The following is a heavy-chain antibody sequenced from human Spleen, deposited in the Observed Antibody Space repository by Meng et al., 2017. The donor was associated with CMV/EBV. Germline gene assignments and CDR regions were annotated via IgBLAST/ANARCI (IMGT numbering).Heavy chain of an antibody. V-gene: IGHV3-30*02. CDR3: AGMSVVVPTAMGVNYYHYGLDV. J-gene: IGHJ6*02. D-gene: IGHD2-2*01. CDR2: IRYDGNDR. Sequence: GESLKISCEASGFTFRSYGMHWVRQAPGKGLEWVAFIRYDGNDRYYADAAKGRFTRSRDNSKSTLYLQMNSLRAEDTAVYYCAGMSVVVPTAMGVNYYHYGLDVWGQGTTVTVSS. CDR1: GFTFRSYG.